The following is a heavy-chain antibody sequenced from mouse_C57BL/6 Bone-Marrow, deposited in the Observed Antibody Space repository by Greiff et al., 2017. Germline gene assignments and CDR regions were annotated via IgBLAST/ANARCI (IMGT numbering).Heavy chain of an antibody. CDR2: IYPGSGST. Sequence: QVQLQQPGAELVKPGASVKLSCKASGYTFTSYWITWVKQRPGQGLEWIGDIYPGSGSTNYNEKFKSKATLTVDTSSSTAYMQLSSLTTEDSAVXYCRDRSCYFDYWGQGTTLTVSS. D-gene: IGHD3-2*01. CDR3: RDRSCYFDY. CDR1: GYTFTSYW. V-gene: IGHV1-55*01. J-gene: IGHJ2*01.